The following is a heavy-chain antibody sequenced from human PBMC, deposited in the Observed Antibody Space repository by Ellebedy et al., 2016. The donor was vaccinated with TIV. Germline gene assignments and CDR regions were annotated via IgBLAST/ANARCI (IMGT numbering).Heavy chain of an antibody. V-gene: IGHV3-9*01. D-gene: IGHD3-10*01. Sequence: GGSLRLXXAASGFTFDDYAMHWVRQAPGKGLEWVSGISWNSGSIGYADSVKGRFTISRDNAKNSLYLQMNSLRAEDTALYYCAKDVQVRPLGCFDYWGQGTLVTVSS. CDR2: ISWNSGSI. J-gene: IGHJ4*02. CDR1: GFTFDDYA. CDR3: AKDVQVRPLGCFDY.